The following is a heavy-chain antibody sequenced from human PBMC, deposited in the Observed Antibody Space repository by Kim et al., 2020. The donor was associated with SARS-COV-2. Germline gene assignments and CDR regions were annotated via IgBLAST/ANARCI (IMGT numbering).Heavy chain of an antibody. D-gene: IGHD2-21*01. Sequence: GGSLRLSCAASGFTFDDYAMHWVRQAPGTGLEWVSLISGDGGSTYYADSVKGRFTISRDNSKNALYLQMNSLRTEDTALYYCAKDITPNCGGVCYFPGYWGQGTLVTVSS. CDR3: AKDITPNCGGVCYFPGY. CDR2: ISGDGGST. CDR1: GFTFDDYA. J-gene: IGHJ4*02. V-gene: IGHV3-43*02.